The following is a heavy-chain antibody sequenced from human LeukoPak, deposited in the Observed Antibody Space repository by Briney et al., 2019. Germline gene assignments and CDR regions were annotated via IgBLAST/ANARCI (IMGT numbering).Heavy chain of an antibody. J-gene: IGHJ4*02. V-gene: IGHV3-48*01. D-gene: IGHD3-3*01. Sequence: GGSLRLSCAASGFTFSSYSMNWVRQAPGKGLEWVSYISSSSTIYYADSVKGRFTISRDNAKNSLYLQMNSLRAEDTAVYYCAKDGLRFAADYWGQGTLVTVSS. CDR2: ISSSSTI. CDR3: AKDGLRFAADY. CDR1: GFTFSSYS.